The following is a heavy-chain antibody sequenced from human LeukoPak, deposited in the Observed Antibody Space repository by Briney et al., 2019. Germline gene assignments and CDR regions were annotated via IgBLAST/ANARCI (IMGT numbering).Heavy chain of an antibody. CDR2: ISPSGSDT. V-gene: IGHV3-21*06. CDR3: ARARIKGFRVQGVGPCDL. D-gene: IGHD1-14*01. J-gene: IGHJ3*01. Sequence: PGGSLRLSCEALDFAFSDYIMNWFRQAPGKGPEWVSSISPSGSDTYYRDAVRGRFTISRDRATNSLLLQMSSLRVEDTALYYCARARIKGFRVQGVGPCDLWGPGTMVSVSS. CDR1: DFAFSDYI.